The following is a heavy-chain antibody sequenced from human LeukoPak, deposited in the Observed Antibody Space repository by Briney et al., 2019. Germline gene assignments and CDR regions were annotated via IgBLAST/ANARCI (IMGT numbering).Heavy chain of an antibody. Sequence: GASVKVSCKASGYTFTSYGISWVRQAPGQGLEWMGWISAYNGNTNYAQKLQGRVTMTTDTSTSTAYMELSRLRSDGTAVYYCARAVLLGTDFDYWGQGTLVTISS. J-gene: IGHJ4*02. CDR2: ISAYNGNT. D-gene: IGHD5-18*01. CDR1: GYTFTSYG. V-gene: IGHV1-18*01. CDR3: ARAVLLGTDFDY.